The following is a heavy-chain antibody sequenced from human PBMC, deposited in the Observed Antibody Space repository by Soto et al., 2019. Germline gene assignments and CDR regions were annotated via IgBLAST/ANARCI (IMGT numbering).Heavy chain of an antibody. J-gene: IGHJ5*02. CDR2: IYYSGST. V-gene: IGHV4-59*01. CDR3: ARGDVNWFGELNWFDP. Sequence: SETLSLTCTVSGGSISSYYWSWIRQPPGKGLEWIGYIYYSGSTNYNPSLKSRVTISVDTSKNQFSLKLSSVTAADTAVYYCARGDVNWFGELNWFDPWGQGTLVTVSS. CDR1: GGSISSYY. D-gene: IGHD3-10*01.